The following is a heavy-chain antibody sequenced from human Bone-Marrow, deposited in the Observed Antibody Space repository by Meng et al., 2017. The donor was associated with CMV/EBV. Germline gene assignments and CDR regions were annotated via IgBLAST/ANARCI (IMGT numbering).Heavy chain of an antibody. J-gene: IGHJ3*02. V-gene: IGHV3-48*03. CDR1: GFTFSSYE. CDR3: ARVVGTGDPSFYDAFDI. Sequence: GGSLRLSCAASGFTFSSYEMNWVRQAPGKGLEWVSYISSSGSTIYYADSVKGRFTISRDNAKTSLYLQMNSLRAEDTAVYYCARVVGTGDPSFYDAFDIWGQGTRVTGSS. D-gene: IGHD5-12*01. CDR2: ISSSGSTI.